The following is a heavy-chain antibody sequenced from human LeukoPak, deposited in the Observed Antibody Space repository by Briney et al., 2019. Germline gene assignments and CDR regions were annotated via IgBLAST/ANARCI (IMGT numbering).Heavy chain of an antibody. V-gene: IGHV3-7*01. CDR1: GFTFGDHI. CDR2: INPDGRDT. J-gene: IGHJ1*01. Sequence: GGSLGLSCAASGFTFGDHIMNWVRQAPGKGLEWVAHINPDGRDTYYVDSVKGRFTISRDNAQNSMYLQMNSLRVEDTAVYYCTSWGDTTAEYFQRWGQGTLVTVSS. CDR3: TSWGDTTAEYFQR. D-gene: IGHD2-21*02.